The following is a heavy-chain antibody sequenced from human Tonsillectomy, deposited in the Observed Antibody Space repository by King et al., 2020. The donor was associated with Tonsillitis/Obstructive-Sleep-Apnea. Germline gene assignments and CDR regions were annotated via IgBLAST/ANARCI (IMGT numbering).Heavy chain of an antibody. Sequence: VQLVESGGGLVQPGGSLRLSCAASGFTFNNYWMQWVRQAPGKGLVWVSRINSVGSSTSYADSVRGRFTISRDNAKNTRYLQMNSLRAEDTAVYYCASGSGWDGVDYWRQGTLVTVSS. V-gene: IGHV3-74*01. CDR1: GFTFNNYW. CDR3: ASGSGWDGVDY. D-gene: IGHD6-19*01. CDR2: INSVGSST. J-gene: IGHJ4*02.